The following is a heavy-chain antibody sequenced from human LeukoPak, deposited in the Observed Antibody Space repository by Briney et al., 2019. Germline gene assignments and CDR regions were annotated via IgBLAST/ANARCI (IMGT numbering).Heavy chain of an antibody. Sequence: GGSLRLSCAASGFTFSTYAMHWVRQAPGKGLEWVSLIYSGGSTYYADSVRGRFTISRDNAKNTVYLQMNSLRTEDTAVYYCARGLPNYYGMDVWGQGTTVTVSS. CDR2: IYSGGST. CDR3: ARGLPNYYGMDV. J-gene: IGHJ6*02. CDR1: GFTFSTYA. V-gene: IGHV3-NL1*01.